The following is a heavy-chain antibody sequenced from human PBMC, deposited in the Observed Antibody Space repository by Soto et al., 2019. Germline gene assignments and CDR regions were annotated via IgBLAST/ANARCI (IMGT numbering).Heavy chain of an antibody. V-gene: IGHV3-9*01. Sequence: EVQLVESGGGLVQPGRSLRLSCAASGFTFDDYAMHWVRQVPGKGLEWVSGISWNSGNIGYADSVKGRFTISRDNAKNSLYLQMNSLRVEDTALYSCAKATYSSSPYYMDVWGKGTTVTVSS. D-gene: IGHD6-6*01. CDR2: ISWNSGNI. CDR1: GFTFDDYA. CDR3: AKATYSSSPYYMDV. J-gene: IGHJ6*03.